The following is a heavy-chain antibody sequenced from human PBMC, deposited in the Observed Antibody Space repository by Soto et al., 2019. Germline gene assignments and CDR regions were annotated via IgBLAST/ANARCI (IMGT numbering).Heavy chain of an antibody. CDR1: GFTFTSYS. J-gene: IGHJ4*02. CDR2: VNPGGYST. V-gene: IGHV3-23*01. D-gene: IGHD5-12*01. Sequence: EVQLLQSGGGLVQPGGSLRLSCAASGFTFTSYSMTWVRQTPGKRLEWVAAVNPGGYSTYYADSVKGRFTISRDNSNKTLYLQMNSLRAEDSAVYYCAKDLRAGSGYDFDYRDQGTRVTVSS. CDR3: AKDLRAGSGYDFDY.